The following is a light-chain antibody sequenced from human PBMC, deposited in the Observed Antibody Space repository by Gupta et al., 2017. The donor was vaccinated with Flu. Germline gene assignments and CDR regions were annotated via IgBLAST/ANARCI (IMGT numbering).Light chain of an antibody. J-gene: IGKJ2*03. CDR1: QSVSSW. V-gene: IGKV1-5*03. CDR2: RAS. CDR3: QHYNGFSGS. Sequence: DIQMTQSPSTLSAFVGDRVTITCRASQSVSSWLAWYQQKLGKAPKLLIYRASSVQSGVPSRFSGSGSGTEFTLTISSLQPADFATYYCQHYNGFSGSFGQGTKLEIK.